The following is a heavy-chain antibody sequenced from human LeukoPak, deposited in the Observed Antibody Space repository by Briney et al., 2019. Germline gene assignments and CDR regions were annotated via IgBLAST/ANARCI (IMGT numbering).Heavy chain of an antibody. V-gene: IGHV3-23*01. J-gene: IGHJ5*02. CDR2: ISGSGGST. D-gene: IGHD3-16*01. CDR3: AKDPLRAAPNWFDP. Sequence: PGGSLRLSCAASGFTFRSHWMHWVRRAPGKGLEWVSAISGSGGSTYCADSVKGRFTISRDNSKNTLYLQMNSLRAEDTAVYYCAKDPLRAAPNWFDPWGQGTLVTVSS. CDR1: GFTFRSHW.